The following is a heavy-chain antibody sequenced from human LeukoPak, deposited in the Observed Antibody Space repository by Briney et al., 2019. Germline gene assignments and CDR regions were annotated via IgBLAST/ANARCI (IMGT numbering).Heavy chain of an antibody. CDR2: INPNSGGT. Sequence: ASVKVSCKASGYAFTRYYMQWVRQAPGQGLEWRGWINPNSGGTSYAQKFQGRVTMTRDTSISTAYMELSRRRSDDTAVYYCAKIRQYYGSDYYMDVWGKGTTVTIAS. J-gene: IGHJ6*03. CDR1: GYAFTRYY. D-gene: IGHD3-10*01. V-gene: IGHV1-2*02. CDR3: AKIRQYYGSDYYMDV.